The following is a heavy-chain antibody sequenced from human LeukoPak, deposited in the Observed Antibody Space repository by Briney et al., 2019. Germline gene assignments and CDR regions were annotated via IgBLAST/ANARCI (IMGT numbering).Heavy chain of an antibody. J-gene: IGHJ6*02. Sequence: SETLSLTCTVSGGSISSYYWSWIRQPPGKGLEWIGYIYYSGSTNYNPSLKSRVTISVDTSKNQFSLKLSSVTAADTAVYYCARHAYSNPPYYGMDVWGQGTTVTVSS. V-gene: IGHV4-59*08. CDR2: IYYSGST. D-gene: IGHD4-4*01. CDR3: ARHAYSNPPYYGMDV. CDR1: GGSISSYY.